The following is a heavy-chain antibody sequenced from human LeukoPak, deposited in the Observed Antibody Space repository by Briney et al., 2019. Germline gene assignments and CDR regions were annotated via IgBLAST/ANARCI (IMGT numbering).Heavy chain of an antibody. CDR2: ISNSGSYI. V-gene: IGHV3-21*01. CDR1: GFTFSSYS. J-gene: IGHJ4*02. Sequence: PGGSLRLSCAASGFTFSSYSMNWVRQAPGKGLEWVSSISNSGSYIYYADSVKGRFTISRDNAKNSLYLQMNSLRPEDTAVYYCAKAMMVVTLGPFDYWGQGTLVTVSS. CDR3: AKAMMVVTLGPFDY. D-gene: IGHD3-22*01.